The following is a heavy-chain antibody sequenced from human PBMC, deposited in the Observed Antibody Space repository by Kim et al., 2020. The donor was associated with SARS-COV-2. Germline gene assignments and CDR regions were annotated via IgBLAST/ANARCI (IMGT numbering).Heavy chain of an antibody. CDR3: ARGWIGGSYLW. J-gene: IGHJ4*02. Sequence: TYYADPVKSRFTISRDNSKNALYLQMNSLRAEDTAVYYCARGWIGGSYLWWGQGTLVTVSS. D-gene: IGHD1-26*01. V-gene: IGHV3-66*01. CDR2: T.